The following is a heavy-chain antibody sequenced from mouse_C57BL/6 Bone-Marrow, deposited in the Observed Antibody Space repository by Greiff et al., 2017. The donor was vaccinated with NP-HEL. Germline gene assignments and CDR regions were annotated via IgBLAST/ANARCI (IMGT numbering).Heavy chain of an antibody. CDR2: IYPGSGNT. CDR1: GYTFTDYY. CDR3: ARGNYDGYPYYFDY. Sequence: QVQLQQSGAELVRPGASVKLSCKASGYTFTDYYINWVKQRPGQGLEWIARIYPGSGNTYYNEKFKGKATLTAEKSSSTAYMQLSSLTSEDSAVYFCARGNYDGYPYYFDYWGQGTTLTVSS. V-gene: IGHV1-76*01. D-gene: IGHD2-3*01. J-gene: IGHJ2*01.